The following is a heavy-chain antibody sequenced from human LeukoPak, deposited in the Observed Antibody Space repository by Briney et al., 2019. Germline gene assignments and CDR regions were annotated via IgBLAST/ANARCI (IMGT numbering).Heavy chain of an antibody. CDR3: AGDPRMSGPLDYALDY. CDR1: GFTFSSYA. Sequence: GGSLRLSCAASGFTFSSYAMHWVRQAPGKGLEWVAVISYDGSNKYYADSVKGRFTISRDNSKNTLYLQMNSLRAEDTAVYYCAGDPRMSGPLDYALDYWGQGTLVTVSS. V-gene: IGHV3-30-3*01. D-gene: IGHD4-17*01. CDR2: ISYDGSNK. J-gene: IGHJ4*02.